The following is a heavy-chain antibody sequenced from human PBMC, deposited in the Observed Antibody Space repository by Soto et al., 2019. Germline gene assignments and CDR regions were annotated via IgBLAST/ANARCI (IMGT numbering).Heavy chain of an antibody. V-gene: IGHV5-51*01. CDR3: TATLNSAMDV. J-gene: IGHJ6*02. CDR2: IFPPYSDT. D-gene: IGHD4-4*01. CDR1: QYXSMNIW. Sequence: EXLKISCKGSQYXSMNIWIGWVRQMHGKGLELIGIIFPPYSDTRFSPSFQGLVTISFNKSIYTAYLHLSILEASDTAIYYCTATLNSAMDVWGQGTPVTVS.